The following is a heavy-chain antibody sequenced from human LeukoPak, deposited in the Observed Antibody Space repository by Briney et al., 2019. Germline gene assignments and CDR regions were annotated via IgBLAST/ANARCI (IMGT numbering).Heavy chain of an antibody. J-gene: IGHJ4*02. V-gene: IGHV3-23*01. Sequence: PGGSLRLSCGASGFTFSSYAMSWVRQAPGKGLEWVSGISGSDGYTYYADSVKGRFTISRDNSRNTVYLQMNSLRAEDTAVYYCANDLGWIQLNLGRGQGTLVTVSS. CDR2: ISGSDGYT. CDR1: GFTFSSYA. D-gene: IGHD5-18*01. CDR3: ANDLGWIQLNLG.